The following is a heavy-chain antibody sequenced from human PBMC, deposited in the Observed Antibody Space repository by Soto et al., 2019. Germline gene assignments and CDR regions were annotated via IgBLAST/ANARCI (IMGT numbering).Heavy chain of an antibody. Sequence: LRLSCAASGFIFSSFGVHWVRQSPGKGLEWVAVTSFDGSEKFYAESVRGRFNISRDNSKNTVYLHMNSLRPEDTAMYYCARDQRPNSSSLYYYFYGMDVWGQGTTVTVSS. V-gene: IGHV3-30*03. CDR3: ARDQRPNSSSLYYYFYGMDV. CDR1: GFIFSSFG. CDR2: TSFDGSEK. D-gene: IGHD6-13*01. J-gene: IGHJ6*02.